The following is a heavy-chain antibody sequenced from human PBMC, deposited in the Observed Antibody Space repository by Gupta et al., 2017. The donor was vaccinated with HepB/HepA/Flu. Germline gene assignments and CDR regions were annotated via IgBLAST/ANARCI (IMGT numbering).Heavy chain of an antibody. V-gene: IGHV4-39*01. CDR3: ARQKTYGAGSYAPYYFDY. CDR1: GGSISSRNHY. Sequence: QLQLQESGPGLVKPSETLSLTCTVSGGSISSRNHYWGWIRQSPGKGLEWIGNIFYSGITYYSPSLKRRVTISVDTSNNQFSLKLSSVTAAETAVYYCARQKTYGAGSYAPYYFDYWGQGTLVTVYS. J-gene: IGHJ4*02. CDR2: IFYSGIT. D-gene: IGHD3-10*01.